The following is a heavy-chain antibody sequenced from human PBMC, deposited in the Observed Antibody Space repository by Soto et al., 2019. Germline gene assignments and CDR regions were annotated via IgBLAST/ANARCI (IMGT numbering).Heavy chain of an antibody. Sequence: EVQLLESGGGLVQPGGSLRLSCAASGFTFSNFAMSWVRQAPGKGLEWVSGISGSGISTFYADSVKGRFTISRDNSKNTRYLQMNSRRAEDTAVFYCEKTPMMAVVIDAFDIWGQGTMVTVSS. CDR3: EKTPMMAVVIDAFDI. V-gene: IGHV3-23*01. J-gene: IGHJ3*02. CDR1: GFTFSNFA. D-gene: IGHD3-22*01. CDR2: ISGSGIST.